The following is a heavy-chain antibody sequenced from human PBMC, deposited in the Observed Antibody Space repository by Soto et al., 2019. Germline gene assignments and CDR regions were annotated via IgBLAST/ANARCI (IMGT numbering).Heavy chain of an antibody. CDR1: GHTLTTFY. J-gene: IGHJ4*02. Sequence: GASVKVSCKASGHTLTTFYMYWVRQAPGQGLEWMGIINPSGVSTSYAQKFQGRVTMARDTSTSTVYMELSSLRSDDTAMYYCASARGRYQPFDSWGQGTPVTVSS. CDR2: INPSGVST. D-gene: IGHD2-2*01. CDR3: ASARGRYQPFDS. V-gene: IGHV1-46*01.